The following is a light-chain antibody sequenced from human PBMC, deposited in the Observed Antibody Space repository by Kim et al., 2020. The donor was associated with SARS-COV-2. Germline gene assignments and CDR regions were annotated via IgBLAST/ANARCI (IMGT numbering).Light chain of an antibody. CDR1: QSVNSKF. CDR2: STS. V-gene: IGKV3-20*01. CDR3: QTYGSSYT. Sequence: IVLTQSPGTLSLSPGERATLSCRTSQSVNSKFLAWFQHKSGQAPRLLIYSTSTRATGVPDRFSGSGSGTDFTLIISRLEPDDFAVYYCQTYGSSYTFGQGTKLEL. J-gene: IGKJ2*01.